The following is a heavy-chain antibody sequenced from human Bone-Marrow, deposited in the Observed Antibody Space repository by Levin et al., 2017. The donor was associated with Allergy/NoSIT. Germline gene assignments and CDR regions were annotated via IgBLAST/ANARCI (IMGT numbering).Heavy chain of an antibody. J-gene: IGHJ4*02. Sequence: GGSLRLSCAASGFTFNKYAMTWIRQTPQKGLEWVSHITGSGGSTYYADPVKGRFTISSDNSKSTVFLHMNNLRVEDTAIYYCAKLGYPASCYIPQTCIDYWGQGIQVTVSS. CDR1: GFTFNKYA. CDR3: AKLGYPASCYIPQTCIDY. V-gene: IGHV3-23*01. D-gene: IGHD2-15*01. CDR2: ITGSGGST.